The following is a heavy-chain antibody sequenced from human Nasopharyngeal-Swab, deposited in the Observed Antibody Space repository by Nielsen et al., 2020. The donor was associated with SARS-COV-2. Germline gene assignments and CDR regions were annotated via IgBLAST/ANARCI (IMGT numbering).Heavy chain of an antibody. J-gene: IGHJ3*01. CDR3: ARGVPAAMGSALVF. CDR2: IRHDGSEE. CDR1: GFTFRTFW. Sequence: GESLKISCAASGFTFRTFWMTWVRQAPGKGPEWVAHIRHDGSEENDVDSVKGRFTVSRDNAKNSVYLQMSSLRAEDTALYYCARGVPAAMGSALVFWGQGTTVTVS. D-gene: IGHD2-2*01. V-gene: IGHV3-7*03.